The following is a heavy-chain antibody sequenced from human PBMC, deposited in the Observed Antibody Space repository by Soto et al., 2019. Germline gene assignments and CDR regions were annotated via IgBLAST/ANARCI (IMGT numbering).Heavy chain of an antibody. J-gene: IGHJ6*02. Sequence: QVQLAQSANEVKKPGASVRVSCKAAGYTFIRYGIAWVRQAHGQGLEWMGWISPYNDYTVYAQKFQGRVSMTADTSTRKVYMNLRGLKSDDTAVYYCARGGYYDNSWGKLSHYGLDVWGQGTSVSVSS. CDR1: GYTFIRYG. D-gene: IGHD3-16*01. V-gene: IGHV1-18*01. CDR2: ISPYNDYT. CDR3: ARGGYYDNSWGKLSHYGLDV.